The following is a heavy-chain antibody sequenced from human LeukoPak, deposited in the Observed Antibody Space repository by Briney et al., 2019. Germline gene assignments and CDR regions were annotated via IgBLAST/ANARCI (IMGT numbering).Heavy chain of an antibody. V-gene: IGHV4-39*01. CDR2: IYYSGST. D-gene: IGHD4-11*01. CDR1: GGSISSSSYY. J-gene: IGHJ4*02. Sequence: SETLSLTYTVSGGSISSSSYYWGWIRQPPGKGLEWIGSIYYSGSTYYNPSLKSRVTISVDTSKNQFSLKLSSVTAADTAVYYCARTYYVSKDDYSNFDYWGQGTLVTVSS. CDR3: ARTYYVSKDDYSNFDY.